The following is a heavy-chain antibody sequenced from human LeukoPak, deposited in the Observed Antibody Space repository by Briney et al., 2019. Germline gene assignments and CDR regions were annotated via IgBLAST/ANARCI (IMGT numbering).Heavy chain of an antibody. Sequence: ASVKVSCKASGGTFSSYAISWVRQAPGQGLEWMGGIFPIFGTANYAQKFQGRVTITTDESTSTAYMELSSLRSEDMAVYYCARANIVVVPAGSNWFDPWGQGTLVTVSS. D-gene: IGHD2-2*01. J-gene: IGHJ5*02. V-gene: IGHV1-69*05. CDR3: ARANIVVVPAGSNWFDP. CDR2: IFPIFGTA. CDR1: GGTFSSYA.